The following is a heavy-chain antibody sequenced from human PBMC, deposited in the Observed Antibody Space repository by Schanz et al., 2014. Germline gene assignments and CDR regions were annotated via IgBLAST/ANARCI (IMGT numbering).Heavy chain of an antibody. J-gene: IGHJ4*02. Sequence: EVQLLESGGGLVQPGGSLRLSCAASGFTFSNYAINWVRQTPERGLEWVSSISDSGDSAFYADSVRGRFTTSRDNSKNTLWLQMNSLRADDTALYFCATDYSGGGCHIWGQGTLVTVSS. CDR1: GFTFSNYA. D-gene: IGHD6-19*01. V-gene: IGHV3-23*01. CDR3: ATDYSGGGCHI. CDR2: ISDSGDSA.